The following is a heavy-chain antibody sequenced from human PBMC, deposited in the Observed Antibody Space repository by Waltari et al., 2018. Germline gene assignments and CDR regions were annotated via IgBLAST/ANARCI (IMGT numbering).Heavy chain of an antibody. CDR3: VRDKSGGYYDY. CDR2: IRNRARSFTT. V-gene: IGHV3-72*01. J-gene: IGHJ4*02. CDR1: GFTSTDHY. D-gene: IGHD1-26*01. Sequence: EVQVVESGGGLVQPGGSLRLSCAASGFTSTDHYMNWFRQAPGKGLEWVGLIRNRARSFTTDYAASVEGRFAISRDDSKNLLYLQMNSLKTEDTAVYYCVRDKSGGYYDYWGQGTLVTVSS.